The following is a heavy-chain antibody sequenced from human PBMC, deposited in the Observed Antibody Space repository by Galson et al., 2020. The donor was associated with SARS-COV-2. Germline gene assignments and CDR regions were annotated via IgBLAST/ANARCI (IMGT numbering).Heavy chain of an antibody. CDR1: GFTSSSYE. CDR2: ISSSGSTI. J-gene: IGHJ6*03. Sequence: GGSLRLSCAASGFTSSSYEMNWVRQAPGKGLEWVSYISSSGSTIYYADSVKGRFTISRDNAKNSLYLQMNSLRAEDTAVYYCARDRRGPTIFGVVIRYYYYMDVWGKGTTVTVSS. CDR3: ARDRRGPTIFGVVIRYYYYMDV. V-gene: IGHV3-48*03. D-gene: IGHD3-3*01.